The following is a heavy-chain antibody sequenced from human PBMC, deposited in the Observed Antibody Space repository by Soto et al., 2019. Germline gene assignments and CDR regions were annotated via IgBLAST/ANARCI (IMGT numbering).Heavy chain of an antibody. CDR3: AREDRDRETGLVPAAIDGMDV. Sequence: QVQLVQSGAEVKKPGSSVKVSCKASGGTFSRYSITWVRQAPGHGLEWLGRIIPIFGIASYAQKLQGRVTMTADESTSTAYMELSSLRSDDTAVYYCAREDRDRETGLVPAAIDGMDVWGQGTTVTVSS. D-gene: IGHD2-2*01. CDR1: GGTFSRYS. J-gene: IGHJ6*02. V-gene: IGHV1-69*08. CDR2: IIPIFGIA.